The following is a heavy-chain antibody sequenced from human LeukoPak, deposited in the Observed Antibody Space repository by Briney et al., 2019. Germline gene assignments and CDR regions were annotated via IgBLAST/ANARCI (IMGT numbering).Heavy chain of an antibody. V-gene: IGHV1-69*01. J-gene: IGHJ6*03. CDR1: GCTFSSYA. CDR3: ARGPGYCSSTSCYNYYYYYYMDV. D-gene: IGHD2-2*02. CDR2: IIPIFGTA. Sequence: SSVKVSCKASGCTFSSYAISWVRQAPGQGLEWMGGIIPIFGTANYAQKFQGRVTITADESTSTAYMELSSLRSEDTAVYYCARGPGYCSSTSCYNYYYYYYMDVWGKGTTVTVPS.